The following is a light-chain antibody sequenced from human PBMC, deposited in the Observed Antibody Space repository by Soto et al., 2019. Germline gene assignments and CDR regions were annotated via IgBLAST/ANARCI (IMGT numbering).Light chain of an antibody. CDR3: QQYDNWPSVT. CDR1: QSVGRS. J-gene: IGKJ4*01. V-gene: IGKV3-15*01. CDR2: GAS. Sequence: EIVLTHSPATLSVSPVERATLSCRASQSVGRSLAWYQQKPGQAPRLLIYGASARATGIPATFSGSGSGTEFTLTISSLQSEDLAIYYCQQYDNWPSVTFGGGAKVDIK.